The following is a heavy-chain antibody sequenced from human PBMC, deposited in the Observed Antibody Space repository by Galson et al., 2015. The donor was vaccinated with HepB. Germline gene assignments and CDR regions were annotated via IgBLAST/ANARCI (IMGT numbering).Heavy chain of an antibody. CDR1: GYTFTGYY. D-gene: IGHD2-15*01. V-gene: IGHV1-2*06. CDR3: ARGRYCSGGSCYSPFDS. J-gene: IGHJ4*01. CDR2: INPNSGGT. Sequence: SVKVSCKASGYTFTGYYIHWVRQAPGQGLEWMGRINPNSGGTNYAQRFQGRVTMTRDTSINTVYMELNSLRSDDTAVYYCARGRYCSGGSCYSPFDSWGQGTLVTVSS.